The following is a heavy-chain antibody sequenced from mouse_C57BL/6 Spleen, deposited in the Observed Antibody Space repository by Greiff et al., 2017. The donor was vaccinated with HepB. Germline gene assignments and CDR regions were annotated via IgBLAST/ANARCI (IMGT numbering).Heavy chain of an antibody. J-gene: IGHJ2*01. CDR1: GFNIKDDY. Sequence: EVKLVESGAELVRPGASVKLSCTASGFNIKDDYMHWVKQRPEQGLEWIGWIDPENGDTEYASKFQGKATITADTSSNTAYLQLSSLTSEDTAVYYCTTAGSDFDYWGQGTTLTVSS. CDR2: IDPENGDT. V-gene: IGHV14-4*01. CDR3: TTAGSDFDY. D-gene: IGHD4-1*01.